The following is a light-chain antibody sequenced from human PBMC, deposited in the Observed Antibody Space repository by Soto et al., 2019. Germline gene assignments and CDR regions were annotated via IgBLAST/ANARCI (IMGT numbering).Light chain of an antibody. V-gene: IGKV3-20*01. CDR2: GAS. Sequence: ETVLKQSPATLSPSPGERATLSCRASQIVTSNYLAWYQQKPGQAPRLLIFGASIRAAGLPDRFSGSGSGTDFTLTISRLEPEDFAVYYCQQYGSSPVTFGQGTKVDIK. CDR1: QIVTSNY. J-gene: IGKJ1*01. CDR3: QQYGSSPVT.